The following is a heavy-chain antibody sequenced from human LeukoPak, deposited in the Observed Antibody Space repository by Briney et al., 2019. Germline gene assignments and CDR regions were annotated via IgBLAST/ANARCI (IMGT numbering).Heavy chain of an antibody. D-gene: IGHD6-13*01. CDR3: ARTIAAPGQRYYYYYMDV. V-gene: IGHV4-4*07. CDR1: GGSIRNYF. J-gene: IGHJ6*03. CDR2: MYTSGST. Sequence: PSETLSLTCTVSGGSIRNYFWSWIRQPAGKGLDWIGRMYTSGSTNYNPSLKSRVTMSVDTSKNQFSLKLSSVTAADTAVYYCARTIAAPGQRYYYYYMDVWGKGTTVTVSS.